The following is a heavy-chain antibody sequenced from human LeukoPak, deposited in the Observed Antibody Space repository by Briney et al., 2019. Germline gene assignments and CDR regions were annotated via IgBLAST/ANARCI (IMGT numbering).Heavy chain of an antibody. Sequence: GGSLRLSCAASGFTFSSYWMHWVRHAPGKGLVWVSRINSDGSSTSYADSVKGRFTISRDNAKNTLYLQMNSLRAEDTAVYYCARPQIVVVPAAMNDAFDIWGQGTMVTVSS. V-gene: IGHV3-74*01. CDR2: INSDGSST. J-gene: IGHJ3*02. CDR1: GFTFSSYW. D-gene: IGHD2-2*01. CDR3: ARPQIVVVPAAMNDAFDI.